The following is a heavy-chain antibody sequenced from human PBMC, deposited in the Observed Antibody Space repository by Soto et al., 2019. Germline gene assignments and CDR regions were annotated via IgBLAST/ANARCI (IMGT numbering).Heavy chain of an antibody. J-gene: IGHJ4*02. D-gene: IGHD3-3*01. V-gene: IGHV1-46*01. CDR1: GYTFTSYY. CDR2: INPRGGST. Sequence: GASVKVSCKASGYTFTSYYMHWVRQAPGQGLEWMGIINPRGGSTSSAQKFQGRVTMTRDTSTSTAYMELSSLRSEDTAMYYCASAVDNGGNYFDYWGQGTLVTVSS. CDR3: ASAVDNGGNYFDY.